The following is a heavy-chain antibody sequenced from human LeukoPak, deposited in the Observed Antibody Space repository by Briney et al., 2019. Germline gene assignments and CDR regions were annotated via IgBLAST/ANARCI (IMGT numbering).Heavy chain of an antibody. CDR3: ARVEGEEVAGGENYFDY. CDR2: IYYSGST. D-gene: IGHD6-19*01. J-gene: IGHJ4*02. Sequence: SETLSLTCTVSGGSISSYYWSWIRQPPGKGLEWIGYIYYSGSTNYNPSLKSRVTISVDTSKNQFSLKLSSVTAADTAVYYCARVEGEEVAGGENYFDYWGQGTLVTVSS. CDR1: GGSISSYY. V-gene: IGHV4-59*01.